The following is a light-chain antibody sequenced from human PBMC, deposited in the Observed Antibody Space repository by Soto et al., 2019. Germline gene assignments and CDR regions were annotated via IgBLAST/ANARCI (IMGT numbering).Light chain of an antibody. CDR3: QQYGSSPRT. Sequence: EILMTQSPATLSVSPGESATLSCRASQTVTRSYLAWYQQKPGQAPRLLIYGASKRATGIPDRFSGSGSGTDFTLTISRLEPEDFAVYCCQQYGSSPRTFGQGTRLEIK. J-gene: IGKJ5*01. V-gene: IGKV3-20*01. CDR1: QTVTRSY. CDR2: GAS.